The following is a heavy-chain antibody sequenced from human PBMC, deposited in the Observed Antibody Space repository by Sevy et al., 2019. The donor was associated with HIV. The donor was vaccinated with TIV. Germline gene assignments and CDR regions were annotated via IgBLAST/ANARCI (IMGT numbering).Heavy chain of an antibody. J-gene: IGHJ4*02. CDR2: ISSSSSTI. CDR3: ARRGNALGSSPLFDY. D-gene: IGHD6-6*01. V-gene: IGHV3-48*02. Sequence: GGSLRLSCAASGFTFSSYSMNWVRQAPGKGLEWVSYISSSSSTIYYADSVKGRFTISRDNAKNSLYRQMNSLRDQDTAVYYCARRGNALGSSPLFDYWGQGTLVTVSS. CDR1: GFTFSSYS.